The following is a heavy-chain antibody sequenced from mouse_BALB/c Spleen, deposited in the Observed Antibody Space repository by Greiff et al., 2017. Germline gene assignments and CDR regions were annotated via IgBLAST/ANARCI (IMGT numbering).Heavy chain of an antibody. V-gene: IGHV2-9*02. CDR2: IWAGGST. D-gene: IGHD1-1*01. J-gene: IGHJ3*01. CDR1: GFSLTSYG. CDR3: ARGGSSYVEGGFAY. Sequence: QVQLKESGPGLVAPSQSLSITCTVSGFSLTSYGVHWVRQPPGKGLEWLGVIWAGGSTNYNSALMSRLSISKDNSKSQVFLKMNSLQTDDTAMYYCARGGSSYVEGGFAYWGQGTLVTVSA.